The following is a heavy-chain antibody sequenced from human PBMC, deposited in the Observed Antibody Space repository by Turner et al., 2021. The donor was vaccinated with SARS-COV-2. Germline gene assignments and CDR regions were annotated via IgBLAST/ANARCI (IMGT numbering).Heavy chain of an antibody. V-gene: IGHV3-30*18. CDR2: ISYDGSNK. D-gene: IGHD3-10*01. CDR3: AKDGAPFLLYFGEPTFYFDY. Sequence: QVQLVESGGGVVQPGRSLRPSCAASGFTFSSYGMPWVRQAPGKGLGGVAVISYDGSNKYYADSVKGRFTISRDNSKNTRYLQMNSLRAEDTAVYYCAKDGAPFLLYFGEPTFYFDYWGQGTLVTVSS. J-gene: IGHJ4*02. CDR1: GFTFSSYG.